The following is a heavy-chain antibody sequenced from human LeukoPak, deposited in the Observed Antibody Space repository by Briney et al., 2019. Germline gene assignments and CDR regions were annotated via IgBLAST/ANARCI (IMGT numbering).Heavy chain of an antibody. J-gene: IGHJ6*03. CDR2: IKQDGSEK. Sequence: GGSLRLSCAASGFTFSSYWMSWVRQAPGKGLEWVANIKQDGSEKYYVDSVKGRFTISRDNAKNSLYLQMNSLRAEDTAVYYCAKLANYDSSGYPPRIYYYYYYMDVWGKGTTVTISS. V-gene: IGHV3-7*01. CDR3: AKLANYDSSGYPPRIYYYYYYMDV. D-gene: IGHD3-22*01. CDR1: GFTFSSYW.